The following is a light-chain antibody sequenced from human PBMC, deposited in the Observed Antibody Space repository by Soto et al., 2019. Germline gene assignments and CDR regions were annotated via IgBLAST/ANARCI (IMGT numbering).Light chain of an antibody. CDR3: WSYAGNTIFV. V-gene: IGLV2-23*03. Sequence: QSALTQPASVSGSPGQSITISCTGTNNDVGGYKLVSWYQQHPGKVHKVVIYEGNKRPSGVSNRFSGSKSGNTASLTISGLQAEDEAYYYCWSYAGNTIFVFGGGTKLTVL. CDR1: NNDVGGYKL. J-gene: IGLJ2*01. CDR2: EGN.